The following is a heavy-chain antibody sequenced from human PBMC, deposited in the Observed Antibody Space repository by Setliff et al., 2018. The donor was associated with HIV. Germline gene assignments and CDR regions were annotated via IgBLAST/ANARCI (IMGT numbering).Heavy chain of an antibody. CDR1: GDTSNSYA. J-gene: IGHJ6*03. Sequence: ASVKVSCKASGDTSNSYAIRWVRQAPGQGPEWMGGIIPIFGSPQYAPQFRGRATITADDSTSTVYMEVRSLRSADTAVYYCSKVSEHRTSSGSFYYYMDVWGEGTTVTVSS. CDR2: IIPIFGSP. CDR3: SKVSEHRTSSGSFYYYMDV. D-gene: IGHD6-6*01. V-gene: IGHV1-69*13.